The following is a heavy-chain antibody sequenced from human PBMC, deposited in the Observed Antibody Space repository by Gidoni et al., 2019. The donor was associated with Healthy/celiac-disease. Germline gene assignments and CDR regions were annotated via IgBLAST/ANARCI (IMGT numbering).Heavy chain of an antibody. J-gene: IGHJ4*02. Sequence: EVQLWESGGGLVQPGGSLRFSCASSGLTVSSYPMRWVRQARGRGLEWVAAISGSGGSTYYANSVRGRFTISRDNSKSTLYLKMNSLRAEDTAVYYCAKPGYSYGYVPDYWGQGTLVTVSS. CDR2: ISGSGGST. CDR3: AKPGYSYGYVPDY. V-gene: IGHV3-23*01. CDR1: GLTVSSYP. D-gene: IGHD5-18*01.